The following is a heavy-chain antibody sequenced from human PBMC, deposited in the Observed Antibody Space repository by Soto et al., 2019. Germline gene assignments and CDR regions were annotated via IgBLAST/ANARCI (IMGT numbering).Heavy chain of an antibody. V-gene: IGHV4-61*01. CDR3: ARVPVEMAAIGYYYSYGVDV. J-gene: IGHJ6*02. D-gene: IGHD2-2*02. CDR1: GDSVTSGSHY. CDR2: IFYSENT. Sequence: SETLSLTCTVSGDSVTSGSHYWIWMRQPTGKEREYIGYIFYSENTSYHPSLKSRVTISVDTSKNQFSLKLSSVAAADTTLYYCARVPVEMAAIGYYYSYGVDVWGQGTTVTVSS.